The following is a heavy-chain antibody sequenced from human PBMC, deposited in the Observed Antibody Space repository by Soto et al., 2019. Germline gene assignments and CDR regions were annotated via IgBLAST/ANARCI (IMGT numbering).Heavy chain of an antibody. Sequence: QVQLVESGGGVVQPGRSLRLSCAASGFTFSSSAMHWVRQAPGKGLEWVAVISYDVNKKYYAESVKGEFTISRDASELTLHVQTQRLRAEDSGVNYCAREYGLTGTTFDYWGQGTLVTVSS. D-gene: IGHD1-7*01. CDR3: AREYGLTGTTFDY. CDR1: GFTFSSSA. J-gene: IGHJ4*02. V-gene: IGHV3-30-3*01. CDR2: ISYDVNKK.